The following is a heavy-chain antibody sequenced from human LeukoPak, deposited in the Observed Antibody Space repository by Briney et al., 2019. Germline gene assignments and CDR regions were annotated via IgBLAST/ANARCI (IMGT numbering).Heavy chain of an antibody. J-gene: IGHJ5*02. CDR1: GGSISSSSYY. CDR2: IYYSGST. CDR3: ARLKNWFDP. Sequence: SETLSLTCTVSGGSISSSSYYWGWIRQPPGKGLEWIGSIYYSGSTYYNPSLKSRVTISVDTSKNQFSLKLSSVTAADTAVYYCARLKNWFDPWGQGSLVTVSS. V-gene: IGHV4-39*01.